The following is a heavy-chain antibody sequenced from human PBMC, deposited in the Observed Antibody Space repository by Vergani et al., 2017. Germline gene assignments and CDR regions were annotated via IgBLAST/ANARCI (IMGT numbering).Heavy chain of an antibody. J-gene: IGHJ6*02. CDR1: GGSISSSSYY. Sequence: QLQLQESGPGLVKPSETLSLTCTVSGGSISSSSYYWGWIRQPPGKGLEWIGSIYYSGSTYYNPSLKSRVTISVDTSKHQFSLKLSSVTAADTAVYYCAREGEYDFWGKPYYGMDVWGQGTTVTVSS. V-gene: IGHV4-39*07. CDR2: IYYSGST. CDR3: AREGEYDFWGKPYYGMDV. D-gene: IGHD3-3*01.